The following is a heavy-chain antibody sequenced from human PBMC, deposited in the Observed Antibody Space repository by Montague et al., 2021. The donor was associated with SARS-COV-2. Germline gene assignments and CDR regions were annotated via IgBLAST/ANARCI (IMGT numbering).Heavy chain of an antibody. Sequence: SETLSLTCAVYGGSFRDYKWTWICQSPGKGLEWLGQISHSGSANYNPSLKSRVTISVDTAKNQFSLELTPVNVADTAVYYCTRGAPGYWGQGTLVTVSS. V-gene: IGHV4-34*01. CDR2: ISHSGSA. CDR3: TRGAPGY. J-gene: IGHJ4*02. CDR1: GGSFRDYK.